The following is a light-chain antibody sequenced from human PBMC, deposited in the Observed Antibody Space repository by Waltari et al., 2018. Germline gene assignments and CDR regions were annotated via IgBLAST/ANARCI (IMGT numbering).Light chain of an antibody. Sequence: QSALTQPASVSGSPGPSITISCTGTSSDVCGYNYVSWYQQHPGKAPKHMIYDVSKRPSGVSNRFSGSKSGNTASLTISGLQAEDEADYYCSSYTSSSTWVFGGGTKLTVL. CDR2: DVS. V-gene: IGLV2-14*01. CDR1: SSDVCGYNY. CDR3: SSYTSSSTWV. J-gene: IGLJ3*02.